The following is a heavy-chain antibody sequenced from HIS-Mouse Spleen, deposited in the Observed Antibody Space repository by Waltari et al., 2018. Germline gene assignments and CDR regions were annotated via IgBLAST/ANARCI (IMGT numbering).Heavy chain of an antibody. Sequence: QLQLQESGPGLVKPSETLSLTCTVSGGSISSSSYYWGWIRQPPGKGLEWIGSMYYRWGTTYTPALKRRVTISVDTSKNQFSLKLSSVTAADTAVYYCAREIPYSSSWYDWYFDLWGRGTLVTVSS. V-gene: IGHV4-39*07. J-gene: IGHJ2*01. CDR3: AREIPYSSSWYDWYFDL. D-gene: IGHD6-13*01. CDR1: GGSISSSSYY. CDR2: MYYRWGT.